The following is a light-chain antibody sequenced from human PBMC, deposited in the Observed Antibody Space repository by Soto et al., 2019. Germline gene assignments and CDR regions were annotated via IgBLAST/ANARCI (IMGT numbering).Light chain of an antibody. CDR1: SSDVGGYNY. CDR2: DVS. J-gene: IGLJ2*01. Sequence: QSALTQPASVSGSPGQSITISCTGTSSDVGGYNYVSWYQHHPRKAPKLVIYDVSDRPSGVSNRFSGSKSGNTASLTISGLQAEDAADFYCSSYTSSSTVVFGAGTKLTVL. CDR3: SSYTSSSTVV. V-gene: IGLV2-14*03.